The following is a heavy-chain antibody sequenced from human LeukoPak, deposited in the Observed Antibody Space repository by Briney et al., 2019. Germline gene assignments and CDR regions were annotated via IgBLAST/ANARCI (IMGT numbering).Heavy chain of an antibody. V-gene: IGHV4-39*07. CDR1: GGSIGSGDYY. CDR2: INHSGST. CDR3: ARHPPYGYYLPYFDY. D-gene: IGHD3-22*01. Sequence: SETLSLTCTVSGGSIGSGDYYWSWIRQPPGKGLEWIGEINHSGSTNYNPSLKSRVTISVDTSKNQFSLKLSSVTAADTAVYYCARHPPYGYYLPYFDYWGQGTLVTVSS. J-gene: IGHJ4*02.